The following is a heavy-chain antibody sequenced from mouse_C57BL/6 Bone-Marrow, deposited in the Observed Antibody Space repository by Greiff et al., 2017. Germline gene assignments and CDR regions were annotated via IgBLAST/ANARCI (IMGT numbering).Heavy chain of an antibody. V-gene: IGHV10-1*01. Sequence: EVMLVESGGGLVQPKGSLKLSCAASGFSFNTYAMNWVRQAPGKGLEWVARIRSKSNNYATYYADSVKDRFTISRDDSESMLYLQMNNFKTEDTAMYYCVRHGYYYAIDYWGQGTSVTVSS. CDR3: VRHGYYYAIDY. CDR1: GFSFNTYA. J-gene: IGHJ4*01. CDR2: IRSKSNNYAT.